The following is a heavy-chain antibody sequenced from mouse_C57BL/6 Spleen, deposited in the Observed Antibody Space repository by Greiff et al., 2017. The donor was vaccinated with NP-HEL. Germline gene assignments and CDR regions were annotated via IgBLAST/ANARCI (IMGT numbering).Heavy chain of an antibody. CDR3: SFCYGNTLDY. J-gene: IGHJ4*01. Sequence: EVQLQQSGAELVRPGASVKLSCTASGFNIKDYYMYWVKQRPEQGLEWIGRIDPEDGDTEYAPNVQGKATMTADTTSNTAYLQLSSLTSEDTAVYYCSFCYGNTLDYWGQGTSVTVSS. V-gene: IGHV14-1*01. CDR1: GFNIKDYY. D-gene: IGHD2-1*01. CDR2: IDPEDGDT.